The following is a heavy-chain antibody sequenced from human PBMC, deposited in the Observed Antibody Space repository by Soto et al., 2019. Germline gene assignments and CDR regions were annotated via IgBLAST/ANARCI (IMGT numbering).Heavy chain of an antibody. CDR1: GFTFSSYG. D-gene: IGHD3-3*01. V-gene: IGHV3-33*01. Sequence: GGSLRLSCAASGFTFSSYGMHWVRQAPGKGLEWVAVIWYDGSNKYYADSVKGRFTISRDNSKNTLYLQMNSLRAEDTAVYYCASITIFGVVTPFDYWGQGTXVTVSS. J-gene: IGHJ4*02. CDR2: IWYDGSNK. CDR3: ASITIFGVVTPFDY.